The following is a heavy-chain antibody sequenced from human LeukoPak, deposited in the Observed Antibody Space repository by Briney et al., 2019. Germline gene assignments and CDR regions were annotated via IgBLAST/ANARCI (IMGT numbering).Heavy chain of an antibody. D-gene: IGHD5-18*01. CDR1: GGSFSGYY. J-gene: IGHJ6*03. CDR2: INHSGST. Sequence: MPSETLSLTCAVYGGSFSGYYWSWIRQPPGKGLEWIGVINHSGSTNYNPSLKSRVTISVDTSKNQFSLKLSSVTAADTAVYYCARTTEGGYTYDYFYYYYMDVWGKGTTVTISS. V-gene: IGHV4-34*01. CDR3: ARTTEGGYTYDYFYYYYMDV.